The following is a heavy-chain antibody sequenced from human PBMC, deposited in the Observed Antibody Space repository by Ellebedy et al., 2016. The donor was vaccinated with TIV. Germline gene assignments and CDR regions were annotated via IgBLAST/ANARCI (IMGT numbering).Heavy chain of an antibody. Sequence: PGGSLRLSCAASGLTFSSHAMSWVRQAPGKGLEWVSSITESGGNTYYADSVKGRFTISRDNFKDTLYLQMNSLKAEDMAIYYCARDRTPGDGYWVFDQWGQGALVTVSS. J-gene: IGHJ4*02. CDR3: ARDRTPGDGYWVFDQ. CDR1: GLTFSSHA. CDR2: ITESGGNT. D-gene: IGHD5-18*01. V-gene: IGHV3-23*01.